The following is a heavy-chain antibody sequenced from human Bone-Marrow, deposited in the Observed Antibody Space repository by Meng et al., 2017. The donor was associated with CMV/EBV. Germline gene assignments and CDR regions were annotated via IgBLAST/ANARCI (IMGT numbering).Heavy chain of an antibody. J-gene: IGHJ4*02. V-gene: IGHV4-39*07. CDR2: IYYSGST. CDR3: ASRAHYYGSGSYKDY. D-gene: IGHD3-10*01. CDR1: GGSISSSSYY. Sequence: ESLKISCTVSGGSISSSSYYWGWIRQPPGKGLEWIGSIYYSGSTYYNPSLKSRVTISVDTSKNQFSLKLSSVTAADTAVYYCASRAHYYGSGSYKDYWGQGTLVTVSS.